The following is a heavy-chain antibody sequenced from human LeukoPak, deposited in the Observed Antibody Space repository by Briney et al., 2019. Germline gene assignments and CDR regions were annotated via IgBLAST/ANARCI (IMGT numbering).Heavy chain of an antibody. D-gene: IGHD3-3*01. Sequence: SETLSLTCAVYGGSFSGYYWSWIRQPPGKGREWIGEINHSGSTNCNPSLKSRVTISVDTSKNQFSLKLSSVTAADTAVYYCARRRGARRGYCYFDYWGQGTLVTVSS. CDR1: GGSFSGYY. CDR2: INHSGST. V-gene: IGHV4-34*01. J-gene: IGHJ4*02. CDR3: ARRRGARRGYCYFDY.